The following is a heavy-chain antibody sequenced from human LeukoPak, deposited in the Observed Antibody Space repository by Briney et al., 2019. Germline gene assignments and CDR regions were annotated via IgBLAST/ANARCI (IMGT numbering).Heavy chain of an antibody. Sequence: PGGSLRLSCTASGFTFRTYAMNWVRQDPGEGLEGVSSIGGRSTSLYYADSVKGRFTIPRDNAKNLLYLQLNSLRVEDTAVYYCARESGGDLGEAFDIWGQGTMVTVSS. CDR3: ARESGGDLGEAFDI. V-gene: IGHV3-21*01. CDR1: GFTFRTYA. CDR2: IGGRSTSL. J-gene: IGHJ3*02. D-gene: IGHD1-26*01.